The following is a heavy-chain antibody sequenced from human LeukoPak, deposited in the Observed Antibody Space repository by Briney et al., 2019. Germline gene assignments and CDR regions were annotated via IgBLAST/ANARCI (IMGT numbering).Heavy chain of an antibody. CDR1: GFTFDDYG. CDR3: ATNPPGRTYLQD. CDR2: INWIGDTT. D-gene: IGHD1-1*01. J-gene: IGHJ1*01. Sequence: PGGSLRLSCAASGFTFDDYGMTWVRQVPGKGLEWIAEINWIGDTTRYADSVKGRFTISRDNAKNSLDLQINSLRVEDTAFYYCATNPPGRTYLQDWGQGTLVTVSS. V-gene: IGHV3-20*04.